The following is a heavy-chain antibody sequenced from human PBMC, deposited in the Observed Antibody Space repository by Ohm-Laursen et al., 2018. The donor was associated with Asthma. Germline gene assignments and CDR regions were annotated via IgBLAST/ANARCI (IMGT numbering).Heavy chain of an antibody. V-gene: IGHV4-39*07. CDR3: ARAMASYSYGYGWFDP. Sequence: GTLSLTCTVSGDPISDTYTWGWVRQPPGKGLEYIGTISYSGTPYDNPSLRSRVTISLDTSKNQFSLKLSSVTAADTAVYYCARAMASYSYGYGWFDPWGQGTLVTVSS. CDR2: ISYSGTP. CDR1: GDPISDTYT. D-gene: IGHD5-18*01. J-gene: IGHJ5*02.